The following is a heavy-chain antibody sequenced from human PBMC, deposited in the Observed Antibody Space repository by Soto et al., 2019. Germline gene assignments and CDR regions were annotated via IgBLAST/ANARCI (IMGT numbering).Heavy chain of an antibody. CDR2: ISGSGGST. Sequence: AWGSLRLSCAASGFTFSSYAMSWVRQAPGKGLEWVSAISGSGGSTYYADSVKGRFTISRDNSKNTLYLQMNSLRAEDTAVYYCAKDSTGTLRDLDYWGQGTLVTVSS. V-gene: IGHV3-23*01. CDR3: AKDSTGTLRDLDY. D-gene: IGHD1-1*01. J-gene: IGHJ4*02. CDR1: GFTFSSYA.